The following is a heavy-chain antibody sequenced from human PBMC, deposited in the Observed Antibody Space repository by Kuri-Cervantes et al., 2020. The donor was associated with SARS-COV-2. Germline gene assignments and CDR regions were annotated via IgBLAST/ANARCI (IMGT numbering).Heavy chain of an antibody. CDR3: ARAAAPPGGDYYYMDV. Sequence: ASVNVSCKASGYTFTSYDINWVRQATGQGLEWMGWISAYNGNTNYAQKLQGRVTMTTDTSTSTAYMELRSLRSDDTAVYYCARAAAPPGGDYYYMDVWGKGTTVTVSS. J-gene: IGHJ6*03. V-gene: IGHV1-18*01. D-gene: IGHD2-2*01. CDR2: ISAYNGNT. CDR1: GYTFTSYD.